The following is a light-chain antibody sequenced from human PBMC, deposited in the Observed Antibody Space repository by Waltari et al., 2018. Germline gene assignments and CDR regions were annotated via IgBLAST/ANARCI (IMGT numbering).Light chain of an antibody. V-gene: IGLV2-14*01. CDR1: RSDVGGYNY. J-gene: IGLJ3*02. Sequence: QSALTQPASVSGSPGQSITISCTGTRSDVGGYNYVSWYQQHPDKVPKLIIFEVRHRPSGVSDRFAGSKSGNTASLTISGLQTEDEANYYCSSYTASSTRVFGGGTTLTVL. CDR2: EVR. CDR3: SSYTASSTRV.